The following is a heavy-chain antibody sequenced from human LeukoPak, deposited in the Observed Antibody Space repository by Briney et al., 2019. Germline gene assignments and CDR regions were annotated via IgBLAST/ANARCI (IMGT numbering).Heavy chain of an antibody. CDR2: IYYSGST. Sequence: SETLSLTCTVSGGSISSGDYYWSWIRQPPGKGLEWIGYIYYSGSTYYNPSLKSRVTISVDTSKNQFSLKLSSVTAADTAVYYCARANHYDSSAYAFDIWGQGTMVTVSS. V-gene: IGHV4-30-4*08. CDR3: ARANHYDSSAYAFDI. D-gene: IGHD3-22*01. J-gene: IGHJ3*02. CDR1: GGSISSGDYY.